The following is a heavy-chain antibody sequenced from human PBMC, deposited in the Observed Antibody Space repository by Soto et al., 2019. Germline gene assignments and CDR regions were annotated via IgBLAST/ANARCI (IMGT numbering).Heavy chain of an antibody. J-gene: IGHJ4*02. CDR3: ARVLGYSSSWDKYYFDY. CDR2: IYYSGST. Sequence: QVQLQESGPGLVKPSQTLSLTCTVSGVSISSGGYYWSWIRQHPGKGLEWIGYIYYSGSTYYNPSLKSRVTISVDTSKNQFSLKLSSVTAADTAVYYCARVLGYSSSWDKYYFDYWGQGTLVTVSS. CDR1: GVSISSGGYY. V-gene: IGHV4-31*03. D-gene: IGHD6-13*01.